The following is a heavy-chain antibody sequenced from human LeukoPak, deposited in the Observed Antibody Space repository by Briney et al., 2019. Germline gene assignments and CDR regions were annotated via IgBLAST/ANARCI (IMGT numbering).Heavy chain of an antibody. CDR1: TLTLNNYW. D-gene: IGHD2-21*01. CDR3: ASQFWWAAVVGPALDC. V-gene: IGHV3-7*05. CDR2: IKEDGSEI. J-gene: IGHJ4*02. Sequence: GGSLRLSCTASTLTLNNYWMSWVRQAPGKGLEWVANIKEDGSEIYYVDSVKGRFTISRDNAKNSLYLQMSSLRAEDTAVYYCASQFWWAAVVGPALDCWGQGSLVTVSS.